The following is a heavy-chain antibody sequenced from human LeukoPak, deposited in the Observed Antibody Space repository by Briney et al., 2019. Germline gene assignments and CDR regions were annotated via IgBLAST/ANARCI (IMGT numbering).Heavy chain of an antibody. D-gene: IGHD5-18*01. CDR3: ARGAWSYGLDY. CDR2: IYYSGST. Sequence: SETLSLTCTVSGGSISSYYWSWIRQPPGEGLEWIGYIYYSGSTNYNPSLKSRVTISVDTSKNQFSLKLSSVTAADTAVYYCARGAWSYGLDYWGQGTLVTVSS. CDR1: GGSISSYY. V-gene: IGHV4-59*01. J-gene: IGHJ4*02.